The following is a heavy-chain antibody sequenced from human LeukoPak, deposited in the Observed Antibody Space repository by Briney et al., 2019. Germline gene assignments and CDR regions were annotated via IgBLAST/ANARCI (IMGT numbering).Heavy chain of an antibody. D-gene: IGHD6-19*01. CDR2: IYTSGST. V-gene: IGHV4-4*07. J-gene: IGHJ5*02. CDR3: ARLVAGRLGGFDP. CDR1: GGSISSYY. Sequence: SETLSLTCTVSGGSISSYYWSWIRPPAGKGLEWIGRIYTSGSTNDNPSLKSRVTISVDKSKNQFSLKLSSVTAAGTAVYYCARLVAGRLGGFDPWGQGTLVNVSS.